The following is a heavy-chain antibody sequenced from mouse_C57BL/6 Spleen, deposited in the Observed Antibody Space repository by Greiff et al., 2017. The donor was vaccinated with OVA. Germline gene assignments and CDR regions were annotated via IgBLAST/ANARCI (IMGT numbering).Heavy chain of an antibody. CDR3: AIEEPQGDYAMDY. J-gene: IGHJ4*01. CDR2: INPGSGGT. Sequence: QVQLQQSGAELVRPGTSVKVSCKASGYAFTNYLIEWVKQRPGQGLEWIGVINPGSGGTNYNEKFKGKETLTADKSSSTAYMQLSSLTSEDSAVYFCAIEEPQGDYAMDYWGQGTSVTVSS. CDR1: GYAFTNYL. V-gene: IGHV1-54*01.